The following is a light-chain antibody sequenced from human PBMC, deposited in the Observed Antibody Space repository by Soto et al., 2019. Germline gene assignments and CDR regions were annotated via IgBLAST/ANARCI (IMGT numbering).Light chain of an antibody. CDR1: QTVSTGY. CDR3: QQYDTSRT. J-gene: IGKJ1*01. V-gene: IGKV3-20*01. Sequence: EIVLTQSPGTLSLSPGERATLSCRASQTVSTGYLAWYQQKSGQAPRLLIYDTSSRATGIPDRFSGSGSGTVFTITIRRLEPEDVAVYYCQQYDTSRTFGQGTKVEIK. CDR2: DTS.